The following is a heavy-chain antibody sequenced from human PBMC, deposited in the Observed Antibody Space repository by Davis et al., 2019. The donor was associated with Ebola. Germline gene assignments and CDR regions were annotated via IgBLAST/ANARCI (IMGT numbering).Heavy chain of an antibody. CDR1: GGTFSSYA. J-gene: IGHJ4*02. CDR2: IIPILGIA. D-gene: IGHD6-19*01. CDR3: ARVPLLGSGWDYHFDY. V-gene: IGHV1-69*04. Sequence: AASVKVSCKASGGTFSSYAISWVRQAPGQGLEWMGRIIPILGIANYAQKFQGRVTLTADKSTSTAYMEVRSLRSDDTAVYYCARVPLLGSGWDYHFDYWGQGTLVTVSS.